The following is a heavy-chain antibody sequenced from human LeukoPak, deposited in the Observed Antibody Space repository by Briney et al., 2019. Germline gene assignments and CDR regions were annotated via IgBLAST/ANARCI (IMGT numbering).Heavy chain of an antibody. CDR2: IYYSGST. CDR3: ARDRVGASNGFDY. V-gene: IGHV4-39*02. D-gene: IGHD1-26*01. Sequence: SETLSLTCTVSGVSISSSSYYWGWIRQPPGKGLEWIGSIYYSGSTYYNPSLKSRVTISVDTSKNQFSLKLSSVTAADTAVYYCARDRVGASNGFDYWGQGTLVTVSS. J-gene: IGHJ4*02. CDR1: GVSISSSSYY.